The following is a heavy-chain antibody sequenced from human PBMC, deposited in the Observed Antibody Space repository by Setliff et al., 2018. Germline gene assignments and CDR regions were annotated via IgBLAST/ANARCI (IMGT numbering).Heavy chain of an antibody. CDR1: GGSISSGSYY. J-gene: IGHJ6*02. V-gene: IGHV4-39*07. CDR2: MYYSGST. D-gene: IGHD5-12*01. CDR3: ARDQWVRSPPLYFSYSMDV. Sequence: PSETLSLTCSVSGGSISSGSYYWGWIRQSPGKGLEWIGSMYYSGSTYYNPSLKGRVTLSVDTTKNQFSLKLTSMTAADTAVYYCARDQWVRSPPLYFSYSMDVWGQGTTVTVS.